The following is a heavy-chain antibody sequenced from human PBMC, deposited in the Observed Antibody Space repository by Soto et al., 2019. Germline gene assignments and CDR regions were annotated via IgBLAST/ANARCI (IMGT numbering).Heavy chain of an antibody. CDR1: GFTFSSYG. CDR2: ISYDGSDK. CDR3: AKGSSFSPRRLHNWFDP. V-gene: IGHV3-30*18. D-gene: IGHD2-21*02. Sequence: QVQLVESGGGVVQPGRSLRLSCAASGFTFSSYGMHWVRQAPGKGLEWVAGISYDGSDKYYADSVKGRFTISRDNSKNTLYLQMNSLRPEDTAVYYCAKGSSFSPRRLHNWFDPWGQGTLVTVSS. J-gene: IGHJ5*02.